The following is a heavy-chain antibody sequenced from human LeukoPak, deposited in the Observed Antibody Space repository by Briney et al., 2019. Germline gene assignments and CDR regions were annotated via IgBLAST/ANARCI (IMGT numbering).Heavy chain of an antibody. CDR1: GGSISNYH. CDR3: ARGFCNSNSCPDFYNQHMDV. J-gene: IGHJ6*03. V-gene: IGHV4-4*07. Sequence: SQTLSLTCTVSGGSISNYHWNWIRHPAGKGLEWIGHIYIGGSTTYNPSLKSRVTMSVDTSKNQFSLRLSSVTAADTAMYYCARGFCNSNSCPDFYNQHMDVWGKGTTVTVSS. D-gene: IGHD2-2*01. CDR2: IYIGGST.